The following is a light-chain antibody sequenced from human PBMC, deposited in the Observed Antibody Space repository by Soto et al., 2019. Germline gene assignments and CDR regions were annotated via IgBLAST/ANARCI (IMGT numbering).Light chain of an antibody. CDR2: GAS. CDR1: QSVSSN. V-gene: IGKV3-15*01. J-gene: IGKJ5*01. Sequence: EIVMTQSPATLSVSPGERATLSSRASQSVSSNLAWYQQKFGQAPRLLIYGASTRVAGIPARFSGSGSGTEFTLTISSLQSEDLAVYYCQQYNNWPPVTFGQGTRLEIK. CDR3: QQYNNWPPVT.